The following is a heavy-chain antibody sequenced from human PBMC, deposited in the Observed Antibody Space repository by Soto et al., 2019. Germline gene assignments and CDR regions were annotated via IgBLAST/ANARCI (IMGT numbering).Heavy chain of an antibody. CDR2: IYYSGST. CDR1: GGSISSYY. D-gene: IGHD5-12*01. V-gene: IGHV4-59*01. CDR3: ARSSIVAGTSNFDY. J-gene: IGHJ4*02. Sequence: PSETLSLTCTVSGGSISSYYWSWIRQPPGKGLEWIGYIYYSGSTNYNPSLKSRVTISVDTSKNQFSLKLSSVTAADTAVYYCARSSIVAGTSNFDYWGQGTLVTVS.